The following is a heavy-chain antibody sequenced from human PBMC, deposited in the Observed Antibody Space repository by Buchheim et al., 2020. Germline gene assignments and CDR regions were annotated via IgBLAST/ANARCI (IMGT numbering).Heavy chain of an antibody. Sequence: QVQLVQSGAEVKKPGSSVKVSCEVSGGSFDNSAVHWVRLAPGQGFEWMGGIIPLFGAAVYIESFQGRLSITADRSANTVYMELSSLGYEDTAIYYCAREHDDGSSKKYVGSSGFDIWGQGT. CDR3: AREHDDGSSKKYVGSSGFDI. D-gene: IGHD1-26*01. J-gene: IGHJ3*02. CDR1: GGSFDNSA. CDR2: IIPLFGAA. V-gene: IGHV1-69*06.